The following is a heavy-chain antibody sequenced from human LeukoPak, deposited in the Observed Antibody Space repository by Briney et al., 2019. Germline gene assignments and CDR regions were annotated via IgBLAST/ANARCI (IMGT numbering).Heavy chain of an antibody. Sequence: PGGSLRLSCAASGFTFSSYWMNWVRQAPGKGLVWVSRIASDGSSTTYADSVKGRFTISRDNAKNSLYLQMNSLRAEDTAVYYCARAMDVWGQGTTVTVSS. CDR3: ARAMDV. CDR1: GFTFSSYW. V-gene: IGHV3-74*01. J-gene: IGHJ6*02. CDR2: IASDGSST.